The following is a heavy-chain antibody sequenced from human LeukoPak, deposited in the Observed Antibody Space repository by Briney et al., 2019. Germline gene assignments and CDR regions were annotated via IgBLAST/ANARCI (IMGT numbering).Heavy chain of an antibody. CDR2: IYYSGST. D-gene: IGHD3-10*01. V-gene: IGHV4-34*01. J-gene: IGHJ4*02. CDR1: GGSFSGYY. Sequence: SETLSLTCAVNGGSFSGYYWGWIRQPPGKGLEWIGSIYYSGSTYYNPSLKSRVTISVDTSKNQFSLKLSSVTAADTAVYYCARDTLNYYGSGSYYSHFDYWGQGTLVTVSS. CDR3: ARDTLNYYGSGSYYSHFDY.